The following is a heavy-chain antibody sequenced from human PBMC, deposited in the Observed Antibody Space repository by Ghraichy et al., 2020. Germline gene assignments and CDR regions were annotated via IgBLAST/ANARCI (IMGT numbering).Heavy chain of an antibody. J-gene: IGHJ5*02. CDR3: ARDRESYCGGDCYSSVPHNWFDP. D-gene: IGHD2-21*02. Sequence: SETLSLTCTVSGGSISSYYWSWIRQPPGKGLEWIGYIYYSGSTNYNPSLKSRVTISVDTSKNQFSLKLSSVTAADTAVYYCARDRESYCGGDCYSSVPHNWFDPWGQGTLVTVSS. V-gene: IGHV4-59*01. CDR2: IYYSGST. CDR1: GGSISSYY.